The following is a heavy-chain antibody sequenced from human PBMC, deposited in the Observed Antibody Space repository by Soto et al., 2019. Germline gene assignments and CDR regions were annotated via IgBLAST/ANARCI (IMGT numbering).Heavy chain of an antibody. CDR3: ARGKYDDIGYYLEH. J-gene: IGHJ4*02. Sequence: PSETLSLTCAVSGYSISSGNWWGWIRQSPGKGLEWIGYIYDSGSTYYNPSLTSRVTMSVDTSKNQFSLKLSSVTAVETAVYYGARGKYDDIGYYLEHWGQGTQVSVS. D-gene: IGHD3-22*01. CDR2: IYDSGST. V-gene: IGHV4-28*03. CDR1: GYSISSGNW.